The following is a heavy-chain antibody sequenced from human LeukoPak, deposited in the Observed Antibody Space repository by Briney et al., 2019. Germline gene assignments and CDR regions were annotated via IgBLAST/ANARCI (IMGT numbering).Heavy chain of an antibody. CDR1: GFTFCSYA. CDR3: ARARSMLRLRSSFDF. Sequence: GGSLRLSCAASGFTFCSYAMSWVRQALGKGLEWFSSNSGGASNTYYVDSVKGRFTISRDGSNNTLLLQMTSLRVEDTAIYFCARARSMLRLRSSFDFWGQEALVTVSS. CDR2: NSGGASNT. V-gene: IGHV3-23*01. J-gene: IGHJ4*02. D-gene: IGHD2-21*02.